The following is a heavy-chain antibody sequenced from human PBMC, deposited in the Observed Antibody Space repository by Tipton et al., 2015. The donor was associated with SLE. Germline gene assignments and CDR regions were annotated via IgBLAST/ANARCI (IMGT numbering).Heavy chain of an antibody. CDR1: GDSIANSH. J-gene: IGHJ3*01. CDR3: ASGILTGNAAFDV. D-gene: IGHD3-9*01. Sequence: TLSLTCAVSGDSIANSHWSWIRKPPGQGLEWLGGVYGRGKTNPRSSLKSRLPVSVDTSKNQFSQKLRSVTAADTAVYYCASGILTGNAAFDVWGQGTMVSVSP. CDR2: VYGRGKT. V-gene: IGHV4-59*12.